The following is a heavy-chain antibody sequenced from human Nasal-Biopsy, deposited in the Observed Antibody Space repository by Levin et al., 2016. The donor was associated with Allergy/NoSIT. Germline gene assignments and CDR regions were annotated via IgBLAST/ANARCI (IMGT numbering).Heavy chain of an antibody. D-gene: IGHD3-22*01. CDR3: SRVQSDGYYYPRFWSFDH. J-gene: IGHJ2*01. CDR1: GFIFADFA. V-gene: IGHV3-49*04. CDR2: IRTKSFRATP. Sequence: GESLKISCSTSGFIFADFAINWVRQAPGKGLEWVGLIRTKSFRATPENAASVKGRFTLPRDDSKNIAYLHMTSLKSDDTAVYFCSRVQSDGYYYPRFWSFDHWDRGSLVTVSS.